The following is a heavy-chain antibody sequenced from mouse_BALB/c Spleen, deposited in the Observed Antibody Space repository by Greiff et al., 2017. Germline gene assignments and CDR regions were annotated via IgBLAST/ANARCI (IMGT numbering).Heavy chain of an antibody. CDR1: GFSFTSDYA. V-gene: IGHV3-2*02. J-gene: IGHJ2*01. CDR2: ISYSGST. CDR3: ASNCGLDY. D-gene: IGHD4-1*01. Sequence: EVQLMESGPGLVKPSQSLSLTCTVTGFSFTSDYAWYWIRQFPGNQLEWMCYISYSGSTSYNPSLKSRISITRDTSKNQFFLQLNSVTTEATATYNSASNCGLDYWGQGTTLTVSS.